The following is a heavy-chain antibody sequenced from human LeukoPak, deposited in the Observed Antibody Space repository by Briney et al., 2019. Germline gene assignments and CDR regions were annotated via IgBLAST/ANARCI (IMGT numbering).Heavy chain of an antibody. Sequence: GGSLRLSCAASGFTFKDYGMNWVRLAPGKGLEWVAFTRYDGNNNYYADSVKGRFTISRDNSKNTLFLQMNGLRAEDTAVYYCARDLLRVNDDAFDIWGQGTMVTVSS. CDR1: GFTFKDYG. CDR2: TRYDGNNN. J-gene: IGHJ3*02. V-gene: IGHV3-30*02. D-gene: IGHD4-17*01. CDR3: ARDLLRVNDDAFDI.